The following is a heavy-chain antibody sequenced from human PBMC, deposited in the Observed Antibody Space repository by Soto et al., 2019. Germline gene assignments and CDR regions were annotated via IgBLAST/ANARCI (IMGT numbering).Heavy chain of an antibody. CDR2: IDPADSYT. J-gene: IGHJ4*02. Sequence: EVQLVQSGAEVKKPGESLRISCKGSGYSFTTYWISWVRQIPGKGLEWMGRIDPADSYTNYSPSFQGHVTISADKSISTAHLQWISRKASDAAMDFGARHLSGRSDYWGQGTLVIVSS. D-gene: IGHD1-26*01. V-gene: IGHV5-10-1*01. CDR1: GYSFTTYW. CDR3: ARHLSGRSDY.